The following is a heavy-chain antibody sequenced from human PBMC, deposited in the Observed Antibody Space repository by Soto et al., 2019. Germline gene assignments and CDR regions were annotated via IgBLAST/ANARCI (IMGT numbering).Heavy chain of an antibody. Sequence: EVQLMESGGGLVKPGGSLRLSCAASGFTFRSYSMNWVRQAPGKGLEWVSSISSRSSYIYYADSVKGRFTISRDNAKNSLYLQMNSLRDEDTAVYYCARLPDDFWSGYRYYMDVWGKGTTVTVSS. D-gene: IGHD3-3*01. CDR3: ARLPDDFWSGYRYYMDV. CDR1: GFTFRSYS. CDR2: ISSRSSYI. J-gene: IGHJ6*03. V-gene: IGHV3-21*06.